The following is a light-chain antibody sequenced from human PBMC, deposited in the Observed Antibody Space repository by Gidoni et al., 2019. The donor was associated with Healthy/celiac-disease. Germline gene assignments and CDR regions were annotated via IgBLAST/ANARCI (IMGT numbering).Light chain of an antibody. Sequence: QSALTQPPSASGSPGQSVTISCTGPSSDVGGYNYVSWYQQHPGKAPKLMIYEVSKRPSGVPDRVSGSKSGNTASLTVSGLQAEDEADYYCSSYAGSNLYVFGTGTKVTVL. CDR1: SSDVGGYNY. J-gene: IGLJ1*01. CDR3: SSYAGSNLYV. V-gene: IGLV2-8*01. CDR2: EVS.